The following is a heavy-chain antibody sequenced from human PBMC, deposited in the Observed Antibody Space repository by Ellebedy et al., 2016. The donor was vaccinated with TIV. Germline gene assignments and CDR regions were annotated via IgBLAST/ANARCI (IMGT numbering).Heavy chain of an antibody. CDR3: ATWYYDILSGYSGFEY. CDR1: GYGSSTYW. V-gene: IGHV5-51*01. Sequence: GESLKISCKVSGYGSSTYWIAWVRQMPGKGPEWMGVIDLGGSDTRYIPSFQGQVTISVDKSISTAYLQWSGLRASDTAMYYCATWYYDILSGYSGFEYWGQGTLVTVSS. CDR2: IDLGGSDT. J-gene: IGHJ4*02. D-gene: IGHD3-9*01.